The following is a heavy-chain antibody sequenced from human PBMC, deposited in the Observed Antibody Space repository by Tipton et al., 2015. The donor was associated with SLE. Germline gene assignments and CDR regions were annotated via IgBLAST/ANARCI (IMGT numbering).Heavy chain of an antibody. CDR1: GGSISSGDYY. Sequence: TLSLTCTVSGGSISSGDYYWSWIRQPPGKGLEWIGEINHSGSTNYNPSLKSRVTISVDTSKNQFSLKLSSVTAADTAVYYCARVLSEYDILTGYFGYYYGMDVWGQGTTVTVSS. CDR3: ARVLSEYDILTGYFGYYYGMDV. D-gene: IGHD3-9*01. V-gene: IGHV4-30-4*01. CDR2: INHSGST. J-gene: IGHJ6*02.